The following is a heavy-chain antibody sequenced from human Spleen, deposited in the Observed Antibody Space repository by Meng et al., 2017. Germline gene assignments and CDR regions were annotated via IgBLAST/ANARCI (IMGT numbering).Heavy chain of an antibody. CDR1: GGIFSNYV. V-gene: IGHV1-69*05. J-gene: IGHJ4*02. Sequence: SVKVSCKALGGIFSNYVIGWVRQAPGQGLEWMGGINAVFGTTNYAQKFQGRVTITRDTSATIVYMELSSLRSEDTAVYYCARERIVVVPAATYFDYWGQGTLVTVSS. D-gene: IGHD2-2*01. CDR2: INAVFGTT. CDR3: ARERIVVVPAATYFDY.